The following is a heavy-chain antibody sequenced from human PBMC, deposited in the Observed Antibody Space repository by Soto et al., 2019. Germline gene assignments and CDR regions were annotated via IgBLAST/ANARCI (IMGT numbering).Heavy chain of an antibody. D-gene: IGHD2-2*01. CDR2: IIPIPGTA. Sequence: QVQLVQSGAEVKKPGSSVKVSCKASGGTFGSYAISWVRQAPGQGLEWMGGIIPIPGTANYAQKFQGRVKIAADESTSTAYMELSSLRSEDTAMYYCARSQGSSTSLEIYYYYYYGMDVWGQGTTVTVSS. V-gene: IGHV1-69*01. CDR1: GGTFGSYA. J-gene: IGHJ6*02. CDR3: ARSQGSSTSLEIYYYYYYGMDV.